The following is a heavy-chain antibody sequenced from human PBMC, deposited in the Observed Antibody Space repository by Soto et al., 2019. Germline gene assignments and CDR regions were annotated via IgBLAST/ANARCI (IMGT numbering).Heavy chain of an antibody. CDR3: AGHSPPPGGHCSSTSCPYDY. CDR2: IYPGDSDT. Sequence: GESLKISCKGSGYSFTSYWIGWVRQMPGKGLEWMGIIYPGDSDTRYSPSFQGQVTISADKSISTAYLQWSSLKAPDTAMDYCAGHSPPPGGHCSSTSCPYDYWGQGTLVTVSS. D-gene: IGHD2-2*01. CDR1: GYSFTSYW. V-gene: IGHV5-51*01. J-gene: IGHJ4*02.